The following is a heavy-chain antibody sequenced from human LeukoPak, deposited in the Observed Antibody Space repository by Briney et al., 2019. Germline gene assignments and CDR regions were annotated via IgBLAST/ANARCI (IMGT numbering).Heavy chain of an antibody. V-gene: IGHV3-23*01. Sequence: GGSLRLSCAASGLTFSNYAMSWVRQAPGKGLEWVSAISGSGDSTYYADSARGRFTISRDNSKNTLYLQMNSLRVEDTAVYYCAKDRDISGRWAVPWGQGTLVTVSS. CDR1: GLTFSNYA. CDR3: AKDRDISGRWAVP. CDR2: ISGSGDST. J-gene: IGHJ5*02. D-gene: IGHD3-22*01.